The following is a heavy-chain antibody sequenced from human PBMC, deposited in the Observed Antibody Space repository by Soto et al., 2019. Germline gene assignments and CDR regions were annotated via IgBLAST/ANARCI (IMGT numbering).Heavy chain of an antibody. Sequence: GASVEVSCKASGGTFSSYAISWGRQAPGQGLEWLGGSIPIFGTANYAQKFQGRVTITADESTSTAYMELSSLRSEDTAVYDCARSLPAVVAVFDIWGQGTMVTVSS. V-gene: IGHV1-69*13. J-gene: IGHJ3*02. CDR3: ARSLPAVVAVFDI. D-gene: IGHD2-15*01. CDR2: SIPIFGTA. CDR1: GGTFSSYA.